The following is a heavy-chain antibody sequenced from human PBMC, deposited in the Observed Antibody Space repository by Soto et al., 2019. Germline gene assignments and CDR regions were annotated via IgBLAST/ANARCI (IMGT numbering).Heavy chain of an antibody. CDR1: GDSVSSNSAA. Sequence: SQTLSLTCVISGDSVSSNSAAWNWIRQSPSRGLEWLGRTYYRSKWYNDYAVSVKSRITINPDTSKNQFSLQLNSVTPEDTAVYYCARVIVGATFGYYYYGMDAWGQGTTVTVSS. CDR3: ARVIVGATFGYYYYGMDA. D-gene: IGHD1-26*01. J-gene: IGHJ6*02. V-gene: IGHV6-1*01. CDR2: TYYRSKWYN.